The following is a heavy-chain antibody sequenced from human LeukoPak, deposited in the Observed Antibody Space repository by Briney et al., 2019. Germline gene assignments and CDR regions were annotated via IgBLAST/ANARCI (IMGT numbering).Heavy chain of an antibody. V-gene: IGHV4-4*07. CDR3: ARDRQFSGVVVVPAATLYNWFDP. Sequence: SETPSLTCTVSGGSISSFYWSWIRQPAGKGLEWIGRIYTSGNTNYNPSLESRVTMSADTSKNQFSLKLSSVTAADTAVYYCARDRQFSGVVVVPAATLYNWFDPWGQGTLVTVSS. J-gene: IGHJ5*02. CDR2: IYTSGNT. D-gene: IGHD2-2*01. CDR1: GGSISSFY.